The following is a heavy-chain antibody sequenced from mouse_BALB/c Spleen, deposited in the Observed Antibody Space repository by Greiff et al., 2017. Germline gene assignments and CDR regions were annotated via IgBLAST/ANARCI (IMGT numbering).Heavy chain of an antibody. CDR3: ARHDYGYFDY. D-gene: IGHD1-1*01. V-gene: IGHV5-6*02. Sequence: EVKLVESGGDLVKPGGSLKLSCAASGFTFSSYGMSWVRQTPDKRLEWVATISSGGSYTYYPDSVKGRFTISRDNAKNTLYLQMSSLKSEDTAMYYCARHDYGYFDYWGQGTTLTVSS. CDR2: ISSGGSYT. J-gene: IGHJ2*01. CDR1: GFTFSSYG.